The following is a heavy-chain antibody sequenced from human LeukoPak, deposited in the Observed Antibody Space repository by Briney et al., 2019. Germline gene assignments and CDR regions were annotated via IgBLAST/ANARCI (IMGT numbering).Heavy chain of an antibody. V-gene: IGHV3-30*03. CDR1: GFTFSSYG. Sequence: PGGSLRLSCAASGFTFSSYGMHWVRQAPGKGLEWVAVISYDGSNKYYADSVKGRFTISRDNSKNTLYLQMNSLRAEDTAVYYCVRDLYRIVVVPHYFDYWGQGTLVTVSS. CDR3: VRDLYRIVVVPHYFDY. J-gene: IGHJ4*02. D-gene: IGHD3-22*01. CDR2: ISYDGSNK.